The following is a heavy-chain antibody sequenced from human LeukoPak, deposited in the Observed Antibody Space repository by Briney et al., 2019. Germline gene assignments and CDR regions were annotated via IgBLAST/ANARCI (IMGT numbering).Heavy chain of an antibody. CDR2: INPNSGGT. Sequence: ASVKVSCKASGYTFTGYYMHWVRQAPGQGLEWMGWINPNSGGTNYAQKFQGRVTMTRDTSISTAYMELTRLRSDDTAVYYFARGPLPADYFDYWGQGTLVTVSS. CDR1: GYTFTGYY. J-gene: IGHJ4*02. CDR3: ARGPLPADYFDY. D-gene: IGHD1-14*01. V-gene: IGHV1-2*02.